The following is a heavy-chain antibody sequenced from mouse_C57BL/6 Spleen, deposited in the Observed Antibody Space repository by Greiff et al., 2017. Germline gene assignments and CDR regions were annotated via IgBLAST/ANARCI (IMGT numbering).Heavy chain of an antibody. CDR1: GYAFSSSW. Sequence: VQLQQSGPELVKPGASVKISCKASGYAFSSSWMNWVKQRPGKGLEWIGRIYPGAGDTNYNGKFKGKATLTADKSSSTAYMQLSSLTSEDSAVYFCARGGWVLRAMDDWGQGTSGTVSS. V-gene: IGHV1-82*01. J-gene: IGHJ4*01. D-gene: IGHD2-3*01. CDR2: IYPGAGDT. CDR3: ARGGWVLRAMDD.